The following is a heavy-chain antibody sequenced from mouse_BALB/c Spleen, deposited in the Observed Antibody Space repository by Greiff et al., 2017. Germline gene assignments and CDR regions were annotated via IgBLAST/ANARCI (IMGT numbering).Heavy chain of an antibody. CDR2: IWAGGST. Sequence: VKLQESGPGLVAPSQSLSITCTVSGFSLTSYGVHWVRQPPGKGLEWLGVIWAGGSTNYNSALMSRLSISKDNSKSQVFLKMNSLQTDDTAMYYCARDPLYAMDYWGQGTSVTVSS. CDR1: GFSLTSYG. CDR3: ARDPLYAMDY. J-gene: IGHJ4*01. V-gene: IGHV2-9*02.